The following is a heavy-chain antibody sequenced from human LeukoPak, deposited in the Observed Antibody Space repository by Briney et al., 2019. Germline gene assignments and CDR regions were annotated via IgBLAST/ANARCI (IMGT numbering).Heavy chain of an antibody. J-gene: IGHJ4*02. Sequence: ASVKVSCKASGYTFTSYDINWVRQATGQGLEWMGWMNPNSGNTGYAQKFQGRVTMTRNTSISTAYMELSSLRSEDTAVYYCARGRKRYCSGGSCYNYWGQGTLVTVSS. CDR3: ARGRKRYCSGGSCYNY. V-gene: IGHV1-8*01. D-gene: IGHD2-15*01. CDR1: GYTFTSYD. CDR2: MNPNSGNT.